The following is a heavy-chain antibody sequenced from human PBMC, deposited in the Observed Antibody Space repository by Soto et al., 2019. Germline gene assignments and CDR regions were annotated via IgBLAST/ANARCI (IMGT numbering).Heavy chain of an antibody. CDR2: IWYDGSDK. D-gene: IGHD6-6*01. Sequence: AGGSLRLSCEASGFTFRNHGMHGVRQAPGKGLEWVAVIWYDGSDKYYADSVKGRSTISRDNSKNTLYLQMNSLRAEDTAVYYCARDIASRRFDYLGQGVLVTVSS. J-gene: IGHJ4*02. CDR3: ARDIASRRFDY. CDR1: GFTFRNHG. V-gene: IGHV3-33*01.